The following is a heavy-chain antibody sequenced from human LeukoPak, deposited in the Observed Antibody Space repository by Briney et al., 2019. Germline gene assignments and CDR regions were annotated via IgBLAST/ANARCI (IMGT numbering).Heavy chain of an antibody. V-gene: IGHV3-30*18. CDR1: GFTFSSYG. CDR3: AKGMLSAPFDY. Sequence: PGGSLRLSCAASGFTFSSYGMHWVRQAPGKGLEWVAVISYDGGKKYYADSVKGRFTISRDNSKNTLYLQMNSLRAEDTAVYYCAKGMLSAPFDYWGQGTLVTVSS. D-gene: IGHD2-8*01. CDR2: ISYDGGKK. J-gene: IGHJ4*02.